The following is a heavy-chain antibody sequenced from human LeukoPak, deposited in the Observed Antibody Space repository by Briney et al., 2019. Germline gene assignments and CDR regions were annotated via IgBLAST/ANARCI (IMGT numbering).Heavy chain of an antibody. D-gene: IGHD2-2*01. CDR2: IYYSGST. CDR3: ARGPYIVVVPSTPYYYYMDV. CDR1: GGSISSYY. J-gene: IGHJ6*03. Sequence: SETLPLTCTVSGGSISSYYWSWIRQPPGKGLEWIGYIYYSGSTNYNPSLKSRVTISVDTSKNQFSLKLSSVTAADTAVYYCARGPYIVVVPSTPYYYYMDVWGKGTTVTVSS. V-gene: IGHV4-59*01.